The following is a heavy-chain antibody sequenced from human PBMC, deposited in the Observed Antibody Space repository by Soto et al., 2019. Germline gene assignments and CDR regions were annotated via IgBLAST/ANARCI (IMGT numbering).Heavy chain of an antibody. CDR1: GGSVSSGDYF. CDR2: IYYSGRT. CDR3: ARSPNYYYYGFDD. Sequence: PSETLSLTCTVSGGSVSSGDYFWIWLRQSPGKRLEWIAYIYYSGRTNYDPSLKSRATISVDTSKSQVSLTLTSMAAADAAVYYCARSPNYYYYGFDDWGQGTTVTVSS. V-gene: IGHV4-61*08. D-gene: IGHD3-10*01. J-gene: IGHJ6*02.